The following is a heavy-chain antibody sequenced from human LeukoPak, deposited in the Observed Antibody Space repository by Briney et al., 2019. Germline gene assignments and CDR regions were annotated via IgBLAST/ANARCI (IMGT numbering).Heavy chain of an antibody. CDR2: MNPNSGNT. V-gene: IGHV1-8*03. D-gene: IGHD6-13*01. CDR1: GYTFTSYD. J-gene: IGHJ6*03. Sequence: ASVKVSCKASGYTFTSYDINWVRQATGQGLEWMGWMNPNSGNTGYAQKFQGRVTITRNTSISTAYMELSSLRSEDTAVYYCARGQPNSSRWYVFYYYYIDVWDKGTTVTV. CDR3: ARGQPNSSRWYVFYYYYIDV.